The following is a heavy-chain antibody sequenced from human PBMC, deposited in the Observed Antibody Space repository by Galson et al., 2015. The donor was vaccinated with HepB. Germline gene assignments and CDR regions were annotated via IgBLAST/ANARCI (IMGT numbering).Heavy chain of an antibody. CDR2: IDPSDSYT. J-gene: IGHJ6*02. CDR3: ARRGGLGGYFDWYYYYYGMDV. CDR1: GYSFTSYW. V-gene: IGHV5-10-1*01. Sequence: QSGAAVKKPGESLRISCKGSGYSFTSYWISWVRQMPGKGLEWMGRIDPSDSYTHYSPSFQGHVTISADKSISTAYLQWSSLKASDTAMYYCARRGGLGGYFDWYYYYYGMDVWGQGTTVTVSS. D-gene: IGHD3-9*01.